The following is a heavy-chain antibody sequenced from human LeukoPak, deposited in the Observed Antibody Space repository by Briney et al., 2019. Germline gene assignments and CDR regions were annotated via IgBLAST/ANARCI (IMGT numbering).Heavy chain of an antibody. CDR1: GFTFSAHY. CDR2: IREKVNSYTT. J-gene: IGHJ4*02. D-gene: IGHD3-3*01. V-gene: IGHV3-72*01. Sequence: GGSLRLSCAASGFTFSAHYMDWVRQVPGKGLEWVGRIREKVNSYTTVYAASVKGRFTISRDDSTNSVFLQMNSLKTEDTAVYYCAKAFCSEKQCTLDSWGQGTLVSVSS. CDR3: AKAFCSEKQCTLDS.